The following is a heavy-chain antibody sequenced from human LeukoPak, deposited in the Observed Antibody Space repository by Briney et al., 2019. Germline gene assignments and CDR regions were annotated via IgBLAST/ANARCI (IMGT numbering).Heavy chain of an antibody. CDR2: IIPIFGTA. Sequence: SVKVSCKASGGTFSSYAISWVRQAPGQGLEWMGGIIPIFGTANYAQKFQGRVTITTDESTSTAYMELSSLRSEDTAVYYCARDYCSSTSCLATWFDPWGQGTLVTVSS. D-gene: IGHD2-2*01. V-gene: IGHV1-69*05. CDR3: ARDYCSSTSCLATWFDP. J-gene: IGHJ5*02. CDR1: GGTFSSYA.